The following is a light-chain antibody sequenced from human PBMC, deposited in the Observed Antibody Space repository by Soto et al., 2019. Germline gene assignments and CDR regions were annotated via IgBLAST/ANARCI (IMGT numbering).Light chain of an antibody. Sequence: ELEMTQSPATLSLAPGERVTLSCRSSESVSTNLAWYQQKPGQAPRLVIFDASTRATGIPDRFTGRGSGTEFTVTISSLQSEDSAVYFCQQYKDWHPITFGGGTKVDIK. CDR2: DAS. J-gene: IGKJ4*01. CDR1: ESVSTN. CDR3: QQYKDWHPIT. V-gene: IGKV3-15*01.